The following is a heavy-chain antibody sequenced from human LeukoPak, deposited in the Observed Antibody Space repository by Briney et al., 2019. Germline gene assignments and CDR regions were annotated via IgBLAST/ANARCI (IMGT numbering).Heavy chain of an antibody. Sequence: PGGSLRLSCAASGFTFSSYGTHWVRQAPGKGLEWVAFIRYDGSNKYYADSVKGRFTISRDNSKNTLYLQMNSLRAEDTAVYYCAKVYDFWSGYYLDYWGQGTLVTVSS. V-gene: IGHV3-30*02. CDR3: AKVYDFWSGYYLDY. D-gene: IGHD3-3*01. J-gene: IGHJ4*02. CDR1: GFTFSSYG. CDR2: IRYDGSNK.